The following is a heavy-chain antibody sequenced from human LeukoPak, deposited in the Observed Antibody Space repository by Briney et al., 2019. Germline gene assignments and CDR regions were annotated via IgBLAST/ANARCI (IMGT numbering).Heavy chain of an antibody. CDR2: IHYTGST. J-gene: IGHJ5*02. CDR1: GGSISSSSYY. V-gene: IGHV4-61*05. D-gene: IGHD3-10*01. CDR3: ARGGYYGSGNDFRFDP. Sequence: NRSETLSLTCTVSGGSISSSSYYWGWIRQSPGKGLECIGYIHYTGSTNYNPSLKSRVTISVETSKNQFSLKLKSVTAADTAVYYCARGGYYGSGNDFRFDPWGQGTLVTVSS.